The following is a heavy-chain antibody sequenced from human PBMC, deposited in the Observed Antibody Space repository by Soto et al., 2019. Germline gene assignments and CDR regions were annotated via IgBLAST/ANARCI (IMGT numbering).Heavy chain of an antibody. CDR2: INPNSGGT. CDR3: ARDRPLYWDYYDSSGYWANWFDP. Sequence: ASVKVSCKXSGYTFTGYYMHWVRQAPGQGLEWMGWINPNSGGTNYAQKFQGRVTMTRDTSISTAYMELSRLRSDDTAVYYCARDRPLYWDYYDSSGYWANWFDPWGQGTLVTVSS. D-gene: IGHD3-22*01. V-gene: IGHV1-2*02. CDR1: GYTFTGYY. J-gene: IGHJ5*02.